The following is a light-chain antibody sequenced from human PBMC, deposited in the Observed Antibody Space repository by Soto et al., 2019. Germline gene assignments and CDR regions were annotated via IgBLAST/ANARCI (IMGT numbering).Light chain of an antibody. CDR3: SSYVTRSPVL. J-gene: IGLJ2*01. V-gene: IGLV2-14*03. CDR2: DVS. CDR1: ASDVGGYNF. Sequence: QSVLTQPASVSGSPGQSITVSCTGAASDVGGYNFVSWYQQHPGKAPKLLIYDVSHRPSGVSDRFSGSKSDNVASLTISGLQAEDEAEYFCSSYVTRSPVLFGGGTKLTVL.